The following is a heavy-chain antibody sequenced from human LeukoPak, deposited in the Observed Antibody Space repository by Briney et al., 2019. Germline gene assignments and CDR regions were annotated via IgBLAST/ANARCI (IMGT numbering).Heavy chain of an antibody. V-gene: IGHV1-2*02. D-gene: IGHD3-22*01. J-gene: IGHJ4*02. Sequence: ASVKVSCKASGYTFTGYYMHWVRQAPGQGLEWMGWINPNSGGTNYAQKFQGRVTMTRDTSIGTAYMELSRLRSDDTAVYYCARESDYYDSSGYGYWGQGTLVAVSS. CDR1: GYTFTGYY. CDR3: ARESDYYDSSGYGY. CDR2: INPNSGGT.